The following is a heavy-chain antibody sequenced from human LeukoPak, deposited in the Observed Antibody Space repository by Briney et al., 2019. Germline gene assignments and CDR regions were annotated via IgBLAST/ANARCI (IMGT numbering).Heavy chain of an antibody. CDR3: ARGRYGIAGATPFYYYYGMDV. CDR2: ISVDGSNT. Sequence: PGGSRRLSCAASGFTFTSYAMHWVRQAPGKGREWGAVISVDGSNTYYADSVKGRFTISRDNSKNTLYLQMNSLRAEDTAVYYCARGRYGIAGATPFYYYYGMDVWGQGTTVTVSS. D-gene: IGHD1-26*01. J-gene: IGHJ6*02. V-gene: IGHV3-30*04. CDR1: GFTFTSYA.